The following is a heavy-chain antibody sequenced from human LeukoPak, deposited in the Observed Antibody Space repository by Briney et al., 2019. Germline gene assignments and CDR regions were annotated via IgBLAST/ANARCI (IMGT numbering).Heavy chain of an antibody. Sequence: SGGSLRLSCAASGFTSSNYAMRWVRQAPGKGLEWVSGISGSGDSTYYADSVKGRFTISRDNAKNSLYLQMNSLRAEDTAVYYCARDGGHSSSWGWGQGTLVTVSS. V-gene: IGHV3-23*01. CDR2: ISGSGDST. D-gene: IGHD6-13*01. CDR1: GFTSSNYA. J-gene: IGHJ4*02. CDR3: ARDGGHSSSWG.